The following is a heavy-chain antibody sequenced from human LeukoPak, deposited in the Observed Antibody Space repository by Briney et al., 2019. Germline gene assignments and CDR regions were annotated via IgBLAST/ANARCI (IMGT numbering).Heavy chain of an antibody. Sequence: GGSLRPSCAASGFTFSSYAMSWVRQAPGKGLEWVSAISGSGGSTYYADSVKGRFTISRDNSKNTLYLQMNSLRAEDTAVYYRAKDLGYSYGRWGQGTLVTVSS. J-gene: IGHJ4*02. CDR3: AKDLGYSYGR. D-gene: IGHD5-18*01. CDR2: ISGSGGST. CDR1: GFTFSSYA. V-gene: IGHV3-23*01.